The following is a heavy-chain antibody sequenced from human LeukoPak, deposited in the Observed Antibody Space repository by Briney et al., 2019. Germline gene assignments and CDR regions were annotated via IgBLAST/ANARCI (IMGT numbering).Heavy chain of an antibody. D-gene: IGHD6-19*01. CDR1: GFTVSSNY. CDR2: ISGSGGST. Sequence: PGGSLRLSCAASGFTVSSNYMSWVRQAPGKGLEWVSAISGSGGSTYYADSVKGRFTISRDNSKNTLYLQMNSLRAEDTAVYYCAKGTQWLVYDFFDYWGQGTLVTVSS. V-gene: IGHV3-23*01. J-gene: IGHJ4*02. CDR3: AKGTQWLVYDFFDY.